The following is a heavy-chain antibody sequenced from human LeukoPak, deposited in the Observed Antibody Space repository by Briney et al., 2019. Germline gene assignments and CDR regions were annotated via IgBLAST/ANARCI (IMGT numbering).Heavy chain of an antibody. CDR2: IGISSGNT. CDR3: ARDYKYAFDN. V-gene: IGHV3-48*01. J-gene: IGHJ4*02. CDR1: GSTFSAYS. Sequence: PGGSLRLSCAASGSTFSAYSMNWVRQAPGKGLEWISYIGISSGNTKYADSVKGRFTISGDKAKNSLYLQMNSLRVEDTAVYYCARDYKYAFDNWGQGTLVTVSS. D-gene: IGHD5-24*01.